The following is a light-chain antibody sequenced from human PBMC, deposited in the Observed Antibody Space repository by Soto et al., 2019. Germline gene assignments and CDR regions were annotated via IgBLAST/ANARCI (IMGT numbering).Light chain of an antibody. CDR1: SSDVGTYDF. CDR2: DVS. V-gene: IGLV2-11*01. J-gene: IGLJ1*01. CDR3: CLYAVTFYV. Sequence: QSDLTQPRSVSGSPGQSVTISCTGTSSDVGTYDFVSWYQQHPGKAPRLMIFDVSERPSGVPDRFSGSKSGNTASLTISGLQAEDEADYYCCLYAVTFYVFGTGTKLTVL.